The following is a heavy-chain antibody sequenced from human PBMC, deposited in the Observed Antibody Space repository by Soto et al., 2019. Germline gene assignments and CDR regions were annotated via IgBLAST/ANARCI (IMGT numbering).Heavy chain of an antibody. V-gene: IGHV1-18*01. CDR1: GYTFTNYG. Sequence: QGQVVQSGAEVRKPGASVKVSCKASGYTFTNYGISWVRQAPGQGLEWMGWISASNGDTNSAQKFQGRVTMSTATSTSTAYMELRSLRSDDTAVYYCARDQITLFAVVTAPYSYYGMDVWGQGTTVTVAS. D-gene: IGHD3-3*01. CDR2: ISASNGDT. CDR3: ARDQITLFAVVTAPYSYYGMDV. J-gene: IGHJ6*02.